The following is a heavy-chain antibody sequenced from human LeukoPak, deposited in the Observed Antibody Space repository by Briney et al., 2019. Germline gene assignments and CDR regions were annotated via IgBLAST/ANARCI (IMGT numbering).Heavy chain of an antibody. Sequence: PSETLSLTCTVSGNSISTSKSYWGWIRQPPLKGLEWIGSIYFSGNTYYNASLKSRVTISVDTSKNQFSLKLSSVTAADTAVYYCARELLSGDPSIGNWGQGTLVTVSS. V-gene: IGHV4-39*07. CDR2: IYFSGNT. D-gene: IGHD7-27*01. CDR1: GNSISTSKSY. J-gene: IGHJ4*02. CDR3: ARELLSGDPSIGN.